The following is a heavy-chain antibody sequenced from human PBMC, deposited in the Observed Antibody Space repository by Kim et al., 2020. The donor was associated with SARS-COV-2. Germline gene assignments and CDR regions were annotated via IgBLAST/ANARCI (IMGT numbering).Heavy chain of an antibody. V-gene: IGHV4-4*02. CDR1: GGSISSSNW. J-gene: IGHJ3*02. D-gene: IGHD6-19*01. CDR2: IYHSGST. CDR3: ARDSVAVAAGAAFDI. Sequence: SETLSLTCAVSGGSISSSNWWSWVRQPPGKGLEWIGEIYHSGSTNYNPSLKSRVTISVDKSKNQFSLKLSSVTAADTAVYYCARDSVAVAAGAAFDIWGQGTMVTVSS.